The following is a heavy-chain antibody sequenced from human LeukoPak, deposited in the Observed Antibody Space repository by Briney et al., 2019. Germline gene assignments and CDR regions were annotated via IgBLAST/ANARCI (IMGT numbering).Heavy chain of an antibody. D-gene: IGHD2-2*01. CDR2: ISSSSSYI. Sequence: GGSLRLSCAASGFTFSSYSMNWIRQAPGKGLEWVSSISSSSSYIYYADSVKGRFTISRDNAKNSLYLQMNSLRAEDTAVYYCARIGYCSSTSCNWGQGTLVTVSS. V-gene: IGHV3-21*01. CDR1: GFTFSSYS. J-gene: IGHJ4*02. CDR3: ARIGYCSSTSCN.